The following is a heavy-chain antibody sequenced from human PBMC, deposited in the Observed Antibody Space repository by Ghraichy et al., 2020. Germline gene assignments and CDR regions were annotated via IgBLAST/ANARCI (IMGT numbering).Heavy chain of an antibody. CDR1: GGTFSSYT. D-gene: IGHD1-26*01. Sequence: SVKVSCKASGGTFSSYTISWVRQAPGQGLEWMGRIIPILGIANYAQKFQGRVTITADKSTSTAYMELSSLRSEDTAVYYCARDVSGSSYYYYGMDVWGQGTTVTVSS. CDR3: ARDVSGSSYYYYGMDV. V-gene: IGHV1-69*04. CDR2: IIPILGIA. J-gene: IGHJ6*02.